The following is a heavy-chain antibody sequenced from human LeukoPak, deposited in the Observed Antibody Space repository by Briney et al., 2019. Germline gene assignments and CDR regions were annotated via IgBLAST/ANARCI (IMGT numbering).Heavy chain of an antibody. D-gene: IGHD3-16*01. CDR3: ARDLIRGPYTFDY. CDR1: GFTFSSFG. Sequence: PGGSLRLSCAASGFTFSSFGMNWVRQAPGKGLEWVSYISGGPFTIYYADSVKGRFTISRDNAKNSLYLQMNGLRDEDTAVYYCARDLIRGPYTFDYWGRGTLVTVSS. V-gene: IGHV3-48*02. CDR2: ISGGPFTI. J-gene: IGHJ4*02.